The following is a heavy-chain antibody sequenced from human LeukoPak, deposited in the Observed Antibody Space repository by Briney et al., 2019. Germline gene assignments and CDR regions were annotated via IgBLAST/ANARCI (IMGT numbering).Heavy chain of an antibody. CDR3: ARLADSSGYYLIYYFDY. J-gene: IGHJ4*02. CDR2: VNPNSGGT. D-gene: IGHD3-22*01. CDR1: GYTFTGDY. V-gene: IGHV1-2*02. Sequence: SVKVSFKASGYTFTGDYMHWVRQAPGQGVGWMGWVNPNSGGTNYAQKFQGRVTMTRDTSISTAYMELSRLRSDDTAVYYCARLADSSGYYLIYYFDYWGQGTLVTVSS.